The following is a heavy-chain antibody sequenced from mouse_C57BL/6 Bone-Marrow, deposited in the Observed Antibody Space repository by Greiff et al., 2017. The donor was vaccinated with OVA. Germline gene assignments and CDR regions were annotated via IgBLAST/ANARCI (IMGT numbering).Heavy chain of an antibody. V-gene: IGHV1-82*01. D-gene: IGHD2-3*01. Sequence: QVQLQQSGPELVKPGASVKISCKASGYAFSSSWMNWVKQRPGKGLEWIRRIYPGDGDTNYNGKFKGKATLTADKSSSTAYMQLSSLTSEDSAVYFCARHEDGYYASYFDYWGQGTTLTVSS. CDR2: IYPGDGDT. J-gene: IGHJ2*01. CDR3: ARHEDGYYASYFDY. CDR1: GYAFSSSW.